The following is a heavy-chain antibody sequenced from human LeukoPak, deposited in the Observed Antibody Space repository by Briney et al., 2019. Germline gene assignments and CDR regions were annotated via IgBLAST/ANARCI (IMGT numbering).Heavy chain of an antibody. D-gene: IGHD1-26*01. CDR2: IKEDGSEK. CDR1: GISFSNNW. Sequence: PGGSLRLSCAASGISFSNNWMTWVRQASGRGLEWVANIKEDGSEKHYVEFVKGRFTISRDDAKNSMYLQMNSLRADDTAVYYCARLLSGSYWSLGHYFDYWGQGALVTVSS. V-gene: IGHV3-7*01. J-gene: IGHJ4*02. CDR3: ARLLSGSYWSLGHYFDY.